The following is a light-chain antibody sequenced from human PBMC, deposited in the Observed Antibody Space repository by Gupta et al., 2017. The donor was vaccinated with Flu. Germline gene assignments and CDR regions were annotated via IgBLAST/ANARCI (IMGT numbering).Light chain of an antibody. CDR2: RDS. CDR3: QVWDSSTVV. Sequence: GQARWLVIYRDSNRPSGIPERFSGSNSGNTATLTISRAQAGDEADYYRQVWDSSTVVFGGGTKLTVL. J-gene: IGLJ2*01. V-gene: IGLV3-9*01.